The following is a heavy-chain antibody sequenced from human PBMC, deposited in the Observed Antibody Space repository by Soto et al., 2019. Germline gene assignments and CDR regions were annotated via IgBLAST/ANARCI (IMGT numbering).Heavy chain of an antibody. Sequence: SETLSLTCTVSGVSISSGDFYWSWIRQPPGKGLEWIGYIYHTGSSQYHPSLRGRVAFSMDTSKNQFSLELRSVTAADTAMYYCAREGESVAAPNPRGGWFDPWGQGTLVTVSS. D-gene: IGHD6-6*01. CDR2: IYHTGSS. CDR3: AREGESVAAPNPRGGWFDP. CDR1: GVSISSGDFY. V-gene: IGHV4-30-4*01. J-gene: IGHJ5*02.